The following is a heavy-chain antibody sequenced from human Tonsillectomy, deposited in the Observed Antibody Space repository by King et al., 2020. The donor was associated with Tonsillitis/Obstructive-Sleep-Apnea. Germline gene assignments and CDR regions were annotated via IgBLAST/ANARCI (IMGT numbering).Heavy chain of an antibody. CDR1: GFTFSSYE. CDR2: ISSSGSTI. V-gene: IGHV3-48*03. Sequence: VQLVESGGGLVQPGGSLRLSCAASGFTFSSYEMNWVRQAPGKGLEWVSYISSSGSTIYYADSVKSRFTISRDNAKNSLYLQMNSLRAEDTAVYYCARDRYYGSGTFDYWGQGTLVTVSS. J-gene: IGHJ4*02. D-gene: IGHD3-10*01. CDR3: ARDRYYGSGTFDY.